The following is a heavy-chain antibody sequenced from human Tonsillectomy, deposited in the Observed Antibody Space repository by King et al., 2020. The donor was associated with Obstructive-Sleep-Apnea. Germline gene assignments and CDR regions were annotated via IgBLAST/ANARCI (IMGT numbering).Heavy chain of an antibody. D-gene: IGHD3-22*01. V-gene: IGHV4-59*01. CDR1: GGSISSCC. J-gene: IGHJ4*02. CDR2: MCNSGST. CDR3: ARGRDLYYDSSGIDY. Sequence: QLQESGPGLVKPSETLSLTCTVSGGSISSCCWNWIRQPPGKGLEWIGYMCNSGSTNYNPSLKSRVTISVDTSKNRFSLKLSSVTAADTAVYYGARGRDLYYDSSGIDYWGQGTLVIVSS.